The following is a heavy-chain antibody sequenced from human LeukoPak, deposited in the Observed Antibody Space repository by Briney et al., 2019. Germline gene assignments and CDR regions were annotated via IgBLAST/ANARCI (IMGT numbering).Heavy chain of an antibody. CDR1: GFTVSSNY. Sequence: QSGGSLRLSCAASGFTVSSNYMSWVRQAPGKGLEWVSVIYSGGSTYYADSVKGRFTISRDNSKNTLYLQMNSLRAEDTAVYYCARDDYGSGTTAGGYFDYWGQGTLVTVSS. CDR2: IYSGGST. J-gene: IGHJ4*02. V-gene: IGHV3-53*01. D-gene: IGHD3-10*01. CDR3: ARDDYGSGTTAGGYFDY.